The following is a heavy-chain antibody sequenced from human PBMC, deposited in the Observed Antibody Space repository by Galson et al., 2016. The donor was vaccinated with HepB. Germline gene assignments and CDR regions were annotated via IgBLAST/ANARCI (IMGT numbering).Heavy chain of an antibody. Sequence: SLRLSCAASGFTFSGYWMTWVRQAPGKGLEWVANIKQDGSKKNYVDSVKGRFTISRDNAKNLVYRQMNSLRAEDTAMYYCASAPAATESDYWGQGTLVTVSP. CDR3: ASAPAATESDY. CDR2: IKQDGSKK. CDR1: GFTFSGYW. J-gene: IGHJ4*02. D-gene: IGHD6-25*01. V-gene: IGHV3-7*01.